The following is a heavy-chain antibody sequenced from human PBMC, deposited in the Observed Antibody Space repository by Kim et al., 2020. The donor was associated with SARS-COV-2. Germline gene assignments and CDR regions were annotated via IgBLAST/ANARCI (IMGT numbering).Heavy chain of an antibody. Sequence: GGSLRLSCAASGFTFSNFWMSWVRQAPGKGLEWVANIKSDGSEKYYLDSVKGRFTISRDNAKNSLYLQMNSLRVEDTAVYYCGRDGGYYGWTHWGQGTLIPVSS. D-gene: IGHD1-26*01. V-gene: IGHV3-7*01. J-gene: IGHJ4*02. CDR1: GFTFSNFW. CDR3: GRDGGYYGWTH. CDR2: IKSDGSEK.